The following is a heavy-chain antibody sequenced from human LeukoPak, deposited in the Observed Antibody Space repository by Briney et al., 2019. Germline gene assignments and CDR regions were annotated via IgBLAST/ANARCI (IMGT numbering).Heavy chain of an antibody. CDR3: ARDGGSDQYYFDT. CDR1: GASISRPYW. CDR2: ISHSGTT. V-gene: IGHV4-4*02. Sequence: SSGTLSLTCAVSGASISRPYWWIWVRQPPGKGLEWIAEISHSGTTHYNPSLKSRVIISLDKSKNQVFLKLNSVTAADTAMYYCARDGGSDQYYFDTWGPGTLVTVSS. J-gene: IGHJ4*02. D-gene: IGHD6-19*01.